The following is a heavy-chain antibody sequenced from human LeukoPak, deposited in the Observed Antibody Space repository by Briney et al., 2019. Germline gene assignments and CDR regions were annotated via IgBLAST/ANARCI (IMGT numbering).Heavy chain of an antibody. Sequence: SETLSLTCIVSGASISSYYWSWIRQPPGKGLEWIRYIYYSGSTNYNPSLKSRVTISVDTSKNQFSLKLSSVTAADTAVYYCATSMHGYCSGGSCYGAFDIWGQGTMVTVSS. CDR1: GASISSYY. CDR3: ATSMHGYCSGGSCYGAFDI. V-gene: IGHV4-59*01. D-gene: IGHD2-15*01. CDR2: IYYSGST. J-gene: IGHJ3*02.